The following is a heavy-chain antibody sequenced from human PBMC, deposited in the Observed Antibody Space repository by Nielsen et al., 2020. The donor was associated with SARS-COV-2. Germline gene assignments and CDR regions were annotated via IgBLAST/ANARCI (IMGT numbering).Heavy chain of an antibody. CDR1: GFTFSSYW. J-gene: IGHJ5*02. CDR3: AGDLYSSSQGWFDP. V-gene: IGHV3-7*03. Sequence: GGSLRLSCVASGFTFSSYWMSWVRQAPGKGLEWVANIKQDGSEKFYVDSAKGRFTISRDNAKNSLYLQMNSLRAEDTAVYYCAGDLYSSSQGWFDPWGQGTLVTVSS. CDR2: IKQDGSEK. D-gene: IGHD6-13*01.